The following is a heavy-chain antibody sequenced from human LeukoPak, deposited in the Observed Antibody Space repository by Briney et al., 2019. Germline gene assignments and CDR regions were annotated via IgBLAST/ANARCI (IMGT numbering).Heavy chain of an antibody. D-gene: IGHD6-13*01. V-gene: IGHV4-34*01. CDR3: ARVAWSSSSWSNYYYMDV. CDR2: INHSGST. J-gene: IGHJ6*03. Sequence: SETLSLTCAVYGGSFSGYYWSWIRQPPGKGLEWIGEINHSGSTNYNPSLKSRVTISVDTSKNQFSLKLSAVTAADTAVYYCARVAWSSSSWSNYYYMDVWGKGTTVTVSS. CDR1: GGSFSGYY.